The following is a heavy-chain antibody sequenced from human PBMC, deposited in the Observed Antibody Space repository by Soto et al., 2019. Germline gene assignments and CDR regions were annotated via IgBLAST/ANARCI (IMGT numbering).Heavy chain of an antibody. V-gene: IGHV1-2*04. Sequence: ASVKVSCKASGYTFADYYIHWVRQAPGQGLEWMGRIKPNSGDTKYAQKFQGWVIMTRDTSISTAYMTLSRLRSDDTAIYYCAREGGYCTNGECSNYFDFWGQGTLVAVSS. D-gene: IGHD2-8*01. CDR3: AREGGYCTNGECSNYFDF. J-gene: IGHJ4*02. CDR2: IKPNSGDT. CDR1: GYTFADYY.